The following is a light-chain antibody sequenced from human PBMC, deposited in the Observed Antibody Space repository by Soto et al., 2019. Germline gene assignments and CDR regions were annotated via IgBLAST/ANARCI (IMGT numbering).Light chain of an antibody. CDR1: QTVNNNY. CDR2: RAS. J-gene: IGKJ1*01. V-gene: IGKV3-20*01. CDR3: HQPGGSPVT. Sequence: EIVLTQSPGTLSLSPGERATLSCRASQTVNNNYVAWHQQKPGQPPRLLIFRASNKATGIPDRFSGSGSGTEFIITISEREPEDSGIYHWHQPGGSPVTFGQGTKVEVK.